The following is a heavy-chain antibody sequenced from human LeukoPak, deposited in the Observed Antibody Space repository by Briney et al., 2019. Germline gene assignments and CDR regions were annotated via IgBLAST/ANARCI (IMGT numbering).Heavy chain of an antibody. Sequence: ASVKVSCKASGYTFTGYYMHWVRQAPGQGLEWMGWINPNSGGTNYSQKFQGRVTMTRDTSITTAYMELSRLSSDDTAVYYCARHPGNVTNVWYFDLWGRGTLVTVPS. J-gene: IGHJ2*01. D-gene: IGHD1-14*01. CDR3: ARHPGNVTNVWYFDL. CDR1: GYTFTGYY. V-gene: IGHV1-2*02. CDR2: INPNSGGT.